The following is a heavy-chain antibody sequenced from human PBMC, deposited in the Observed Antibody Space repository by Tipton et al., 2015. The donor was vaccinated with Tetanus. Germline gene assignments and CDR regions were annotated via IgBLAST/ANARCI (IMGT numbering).Heavy chain of an antibody. CDR2: MSFDGSSE. CDR1: GFSFSDYG. Sequence: QVQLVQSGGGVVQPGRSLRLSCAASGFSFSDYGMHWVRQAPGKGLEWVAGMSFDGSSESYADSVRGRFTISRDNFRNTLSLQMRGLGADDTAVYYCARGMAEASNCGGDCYSDYWGQGTLVTVSS. V-gene: IGHV3-30*15. D-gene: IGHD2-21*02. J-gene: IGHJ4*02. CDR3: ARGMAEASNCGGDCYSDY.